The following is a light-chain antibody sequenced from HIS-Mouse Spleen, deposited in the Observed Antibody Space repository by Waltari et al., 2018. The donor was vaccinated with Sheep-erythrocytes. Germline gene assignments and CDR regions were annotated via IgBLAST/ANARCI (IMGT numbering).Light chain of an antibody. CDR3: QQYYSTPLT. CDR2: WAS. CDR1: QSVLYSSNNKNY. V-gene: IGKV4-1*01. Sequence: DIVMTQSPDSLAVSRGERATINCKSSQSVLYSSNNKNYLAWYQQKPGQPPQLPIYWASTRESGVPDRFSGSGSGTDFTLTISSLQAEDVAVYYCQQYYSTPLTFGGGTKVEIK. J-gene: IGKJ4*01.